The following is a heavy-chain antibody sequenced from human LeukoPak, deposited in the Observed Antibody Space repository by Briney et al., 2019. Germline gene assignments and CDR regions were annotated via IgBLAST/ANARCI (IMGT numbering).Heavy chain of an antibody. J-gene: IGHJ4*02. CDR2: IAYVVST. D-gene: IGHD6-19*01. CDR1: GGSIIGSINY. V-gene: IGHV4-39*01. CDR3: ARLGSGYPDY. Sequence: PETLSLTCTVPGGSIIGSINYWVWIRQPPGKGLEWIGSIAYVVSTYYNPSFKSRFTISVNTSKQQFSLKLSSVTAADTAVYYCARLGSGYPDYWGQGTLVTVPS.